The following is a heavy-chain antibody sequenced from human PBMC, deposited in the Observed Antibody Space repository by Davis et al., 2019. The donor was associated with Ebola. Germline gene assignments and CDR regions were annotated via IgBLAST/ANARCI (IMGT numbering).Heavy chain of an antibody. CDR1: GSTYSSYG. V-gene: IGHV3-30*18. D-gene: IGHD5-12*01. CDR2: ISYDGSDN. J-gene: IGHJ6*04. CDR3: AKGVGTGGYYYYYGMDV. Sequence: GESLKISCAASGSTYSSYGMHWVRQAPGKGLEWVAVISYDGSDNYYGDSVKGRFTISRDNSKNTLYLEMNGLRAEDTAVYYCAKGVGTGGYYYYYGMDVWGKGTTVTVSS.